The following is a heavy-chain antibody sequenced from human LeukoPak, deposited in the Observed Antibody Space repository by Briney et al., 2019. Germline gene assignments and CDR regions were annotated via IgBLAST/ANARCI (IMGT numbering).Heavy chain of an antibody. D-gene: IGHD3-22*01. CDR1: GGSTSSGGYC. CDR2: IYYSGST. CDR3: ARESRVDYYDSSGDDY. J-gene: IGHJ4*02. Sequence: SETLSLTCTVSGGSTSSGGYCWSWIRQHPGKGLEWIGYIYYSGSTYYNPSLKSRVTISVDTSKNQFSLKLSSVTAADTAVYYCARESRVDYYDSSGDDYWGQGTLVTVSS. V-gene: IGHV4-31*03.